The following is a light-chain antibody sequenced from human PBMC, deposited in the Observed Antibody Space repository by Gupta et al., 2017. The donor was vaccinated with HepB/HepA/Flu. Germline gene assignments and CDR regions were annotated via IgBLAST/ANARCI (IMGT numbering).Light chain of an antibody. J-gene: IGKJ1*01. Sequence: DIQMTQSPSSLSASVGDRVTITCRASQDISNYLAWYQQKPGKVPKLLIYSASTLQSGVPSRFSGGGSGTDFTLTISSLQPEDIATYYCQKENNVPWTFGQGTKVEIK. CDR2: SAS. CDR3: QKENNVPWT. CDR1: QDISNY. V-gene: IGKV1-27*01.